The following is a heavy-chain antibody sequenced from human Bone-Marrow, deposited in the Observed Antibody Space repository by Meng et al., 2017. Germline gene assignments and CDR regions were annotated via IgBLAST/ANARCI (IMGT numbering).Heavy chain of an antibody. CDR1: GYTFTGYY. CDR2: INPNSGGT. V-gene: IGHV1-2*06. J-gene: IGHJ4*02. CDR3: ARDGGLLWFGEHDYFDY. D-gene: IGHD3-10*01. Sequence: ASVKVSCKASGYTFTGYYMHWVRQAPGQGLEWMGRINPNSGGTNDAQKFQGRVTMTRDTSISTAYMELSRLRSDDTAVYYCARDGGLLWFGEHDYFDYWGQGTLVTVSS.